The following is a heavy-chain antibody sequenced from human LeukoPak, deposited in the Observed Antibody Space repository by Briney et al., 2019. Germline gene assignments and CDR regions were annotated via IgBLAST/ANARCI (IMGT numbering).Heavy chain of an antibody. CDR2: ISWNSGSI. CDR1: GFTFDDYA. CDR3: AKSVHWRGFDYFDY. V-gene: IGHV3-9*01. J-gene: IGHJ4*02. D-gene: IGHD3-3*01. Sequence: GGSLRLSCAASGFTFDDYAVHWVRQAPGKGLEWVSGISWNSGSIGYADSVKGRFTISRDNAKNSLYLQMNSLRAEDTALYYCAKSVHWRGFDYFDYWGQGTLVTVSS.